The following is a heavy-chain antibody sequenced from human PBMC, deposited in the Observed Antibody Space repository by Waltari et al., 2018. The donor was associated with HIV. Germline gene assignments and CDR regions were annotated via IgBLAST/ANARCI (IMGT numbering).Heavy chain of an antibody. D-gene: IGHD3-22*01. Sequence: EVQLFESGGGLVQRGVSLMLSCGAAGFTLSRLAMGGARPATGNGLEWVSAISGSGGSTYYSDSVKGRFAISRDNSKNTLYLQMNSLRAEDTAVYSCAKGGVGSSGYYSPYYYYGMDVWGQGTTVTVSS. CDR1: GFTLSRLA. CDR2: ISGSGGST. J-gene: IGHJ6*02. CDR3: AKGGVGSSGYYSPYYYYGMDV. V-gene: IGHV3-23*01.